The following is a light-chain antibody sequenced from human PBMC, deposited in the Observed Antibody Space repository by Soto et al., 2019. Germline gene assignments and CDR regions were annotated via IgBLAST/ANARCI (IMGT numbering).Light chain of an antibody. CDR3: QQYNDWPPEDT. CDR1: QNVATN. J-gene: IGKJ2*01. V-gene: IGKV3-15*01. CDR2: GAT. Sequence: EIVMTQSPASLSVSSGESATLSCRASQNVATNLAWYQHKPGPPPRLLIYGATTRATGVPARFSGSGSGTYFTLTLRVPQSEDSALYYCQQYNDWPPEDTFGQGTKLEIK.